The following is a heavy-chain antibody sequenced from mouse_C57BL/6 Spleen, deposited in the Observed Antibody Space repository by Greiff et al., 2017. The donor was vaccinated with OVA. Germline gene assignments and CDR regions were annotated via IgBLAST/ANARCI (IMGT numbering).Heavy chain of an antibody. Sequence: EVQLVESGGGLVKPGGSLKLSCAASGFTFSDYGMHWVRQAPEKGLEWVAYISSGSSTIYYADTVKGRFTISRDNAKNTLFLQMTSLRSEDTAMYYCARNKYGYWYFDVWGTGTTVTVSS. D-gene: IGHD5-1-1*01. J-gene: IGHJ1*03. CDR3: ARNKYGYWYFDV. V-gene: IGHV5-17*01. CDR2: ISSGSSTI. CDR1: GFTFSDYG.